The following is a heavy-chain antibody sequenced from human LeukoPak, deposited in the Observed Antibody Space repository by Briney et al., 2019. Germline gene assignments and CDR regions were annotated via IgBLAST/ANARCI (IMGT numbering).Heavy chain of an antibody. CDR2: IRYDGRNK. Sequence: GGSLRLSCAASGFTFSIYGTHWVRQAPGKGREWVAFIRYDGRNKYYADSVKGRFTISRDDAKNSLYLQLNSLRAEDTAVYYCVRDLGRVWGYYGYWGQGTLVTVSS. CDR1: GFTFSIYG. CDR3: VRDLGRVWGYYGY. J-gene: IGHJ4*02. D-gene: IGHD3-16*01. V-gene: IGHV3-30*02.